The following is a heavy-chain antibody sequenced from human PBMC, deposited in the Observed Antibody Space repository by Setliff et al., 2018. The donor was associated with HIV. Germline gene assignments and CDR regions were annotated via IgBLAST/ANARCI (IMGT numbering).Heavy chain of an antibody. CDR3: ARAPPGIQLLTTTNGPYYFDF. V-gene: IGHV4-38-2*01. CDR1: GFYVSAGYY. Sequence: SETLSLTCAVSGFYVSAGYYWGWIRQSPGRGLEWIGCIYNSGQTYYNPSLKSRVTISIDTSENQFSLSLSSVTAADTALYFCARAPPGIQLLTTTNGPYYFDFWGQGLLVTVSS. J-gene: IGHJ4*02. D-gene: IGHD1-26*01. CDR2: IYNSGQT.